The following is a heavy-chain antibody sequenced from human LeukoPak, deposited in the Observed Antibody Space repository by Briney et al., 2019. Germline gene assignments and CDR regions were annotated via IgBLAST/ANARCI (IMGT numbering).Heavy chain of an antibody. Sequence: HPGGSLRLSCAASGLTVSSNYMNWVRQAPGKGLEWVSYISSSGSTIHFADSVKGRFTISRDNAKNSLYLQMNSLRAEDTAVYYCAKAGNGFGFDYWGQGTLVTVSS. CDR3: AKAGNGFGFDY. V-gene: IGHV3-48*03. CDR1: GLTVSSNY. D-gene: IGHD3-3*01. CDR2: ISSSGSTI. J-gene: IGHJ4*02.